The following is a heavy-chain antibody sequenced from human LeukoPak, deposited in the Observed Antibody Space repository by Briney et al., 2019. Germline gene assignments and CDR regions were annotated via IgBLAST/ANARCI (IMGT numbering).Heavy chain of an antibody. J-gene: IGHJ4*02. Sequence: GASLRLLCSASGFTFSTYAMSWVRQAPEKGLEGVSNFGVSGDTYYADSVKGRFTISTDNSKNTLYLQMNSLTAEDTAIHYCAKALRVSVGRELEYWGQGTLPTVSS. D-gene: IGHD3-10*01. CDR3: AKALRVSVGRELEY. CDR1: GFTFSTYA. CDR2: FGVSGDT. V-gene: IGHV3-23*01.